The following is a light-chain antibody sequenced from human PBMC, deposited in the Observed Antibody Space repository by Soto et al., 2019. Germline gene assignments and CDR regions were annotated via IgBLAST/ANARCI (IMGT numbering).Light chain of an antibody. CDR2: DVS. J-gene: IGLJ1*01. Sequence: QSALTQPASVSGSPGQSITISCTGTNSDVGGYNYVSWYQQHPGKAPKLLIYDVSSRPSGLSNRFSGSKSGNTASLIISGLQAEDEADYYCASYTNSITCVFGSGTNVTVL. CDR1: NSDVGGYNY. V-gene: IGLV2-14*03. CDR3: ASYTNSITCV.